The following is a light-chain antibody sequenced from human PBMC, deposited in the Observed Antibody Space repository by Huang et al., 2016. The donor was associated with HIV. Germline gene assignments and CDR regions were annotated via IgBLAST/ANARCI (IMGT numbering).Light chain of an antibody. CDR3: QQYNNYPWT. CDR2: KAS. CDR1: QSISDY. Sequence: DIQMTQSPSTLSASVGDRVTITCRASQSISDYLAWYQQKPGEAPNLLIYKASSLEGGVQARVSGSGSGKEFTLTISSQQADDVATYYCQQYNNYPWTFGQGTLVEIK. V-gene: IGKV1-5*03. J-gene: IGKJ1*01.